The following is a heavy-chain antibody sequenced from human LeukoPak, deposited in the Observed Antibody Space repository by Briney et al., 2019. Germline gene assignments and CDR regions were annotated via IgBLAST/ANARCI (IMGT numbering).Heavy chain of an antibody. V-gene: IGHV4-59*01. CDR3: ARVGGTNYYYYGMDV. CDR2: IYDSGST. Sequence: SETLSLTCTVSGGSISIYYRSWIRQPPGKGLEWIGYIYDSGSTNYNPSLKSRVTISVDTSKNQFSLKLSSVTAADTAVYYCARVGGTNYYYYGMDVWGQGTTVTVSS. J-gene: IGHJ6*02. D-gene: IGHD1-1*01. CDR1: GGSISIYY.